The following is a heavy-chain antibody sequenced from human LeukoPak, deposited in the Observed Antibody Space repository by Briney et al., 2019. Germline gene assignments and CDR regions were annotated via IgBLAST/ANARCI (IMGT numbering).Heavy chain of an antibody. V-gene: IGHV3-53*01. CDR1: GFTVSSNS. Sequence: GGSLRLSCTVSGFTVSSNSMSWVRQAPGKGLEWVSFIYSDNTHYSDSVKGRFTISRDNAKNSLYLQMNSLRAEDTAVYYCARDGLAAATLHWYFDLWGRGTLVTVSS. CDR2: IYSDNT. J-gene: IGHJ2*01. CDR3: ARDGLAAATLHWYFDL. D-gene: IGHD6-25*01.